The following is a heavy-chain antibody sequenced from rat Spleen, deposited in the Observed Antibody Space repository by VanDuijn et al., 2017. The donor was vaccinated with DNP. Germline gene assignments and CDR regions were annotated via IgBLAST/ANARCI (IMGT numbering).Heavy chain of an antibody. CDR2: VWSGGST. D-gene: IGHD1-2*01. CDR1: GFSLINYG. CDR3: ARFPPGYYSYRDWYFDF. J-gene: IGHJ1*01. V-gene: IGHV2-16*01. Sequence: QVQLKESGPGLVQPSQTLSLTCTVSGFSLINYGVSWVRQPPGKGLEWIGAVWSGGSTAYNSALESRLSITRDTSKRQVLLKKNRLQIEDTAMYSCARFPPGYYSYRDWYFDFWGPGTMVTVSS.